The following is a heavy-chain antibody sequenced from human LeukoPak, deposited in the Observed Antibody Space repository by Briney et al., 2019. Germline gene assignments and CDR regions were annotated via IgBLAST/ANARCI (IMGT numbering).Heavy chain of an antibody. J-gene: IGHJ4*01. D-gene: IGHD3-10*01. CDR1: GYTFTSYD. Sequence: ASVNVSCKASGYTFTSYDINWVRQATGQGLEWMGWMSPDSGNTGYAQKFQGRVTMTRNTSISTAYMELSSLTSDDTAVYYCARYAYGSGSYYQKPFDYWGQGTLVTVSS. CDR2: MSPDSGNT. CDR3: ARYAYGSGSYYQKPFDY. V-gene: IGHV1-8*01.